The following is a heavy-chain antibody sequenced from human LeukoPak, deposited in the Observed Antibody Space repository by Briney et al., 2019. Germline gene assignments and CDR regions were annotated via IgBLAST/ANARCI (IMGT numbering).Heavy chain of an antibody. V-gene: IGHV1-2*02. J-gene: IGHJ4*02. CDR3: ASIESLYSNYDPLGY. CDR2: INPNSGGT. D-gene: IGHD4-11*01. CDR1: GYTFTGYY. Sequence: ASVKVSCKASGYTFTGYYMHWVRQAPGQGLEWMGWINPNSGGTNYAQKFQGRVTMTRDTSISTAYMELSRLRSDDTAVYYCASIESLYSNYDPLGYWGQGTLVTVSS.